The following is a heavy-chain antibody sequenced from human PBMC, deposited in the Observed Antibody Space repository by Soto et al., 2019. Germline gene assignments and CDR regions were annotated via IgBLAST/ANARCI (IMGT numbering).Heavy chain of an antibody. D-gene: IGHD2-2*01. CDR2: IYPGDSDT. J-gene: IGHJ6*04. CDR1: GYSFTSYW. CDR3: ARSGSPTRYYDYDVDF. Sequence: GESLKISWKGSGYSFTSYWIGWVRQMPGKGLEWMGIIYPGDSDTRYSPSFQGQVTISADKSISTAYLQWSSLKASDTAMYYCARSGSPTRYYDYDVDFRGKGTTVTAPQ. V-gene: IGHV5-51*01.